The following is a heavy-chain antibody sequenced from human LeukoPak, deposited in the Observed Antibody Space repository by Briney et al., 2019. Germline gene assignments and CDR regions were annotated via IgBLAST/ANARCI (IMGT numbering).Heavy chain of an antibody. CDR3: AREGGRDAFDI. Sequence: SETLSLTCTVSGGSISSYYWSWIRQPPGKGLGWIGYIYNSGYTNYNPSLKSRVTISVDTSKNQFSLKLSSVTAADTAVYHCAREGGRDAFDIWGQGTMVTVSS. V-gene: IGHV4-59*01. CDR1: GGSISSYY. J-gene: IGHJ3*02. D-gene: IGHD1-14*01. CDR2: IYNSGYT.